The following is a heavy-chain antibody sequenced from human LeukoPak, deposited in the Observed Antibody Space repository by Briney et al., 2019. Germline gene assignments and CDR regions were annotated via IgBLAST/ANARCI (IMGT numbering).Heavy chain of an antibody. CDR1: GFTFRSYG. V-gene: IGHV3-30*02. Sequence: GSLRLSCAASGFTFRSYGLHWVRQAPGKGLEWVAFIRYDGSNKYYADSVKGRFTISRDNSKNTLYLQMNSLRAEDTAVYYCAKTTYSSSWYTSSWGQGTLVTVSS. J-gene: IGHJ4*02. CDR2: IRYDGSNK. CDR3: AKTTYSSSWYTSS. D-gene: IGHD6-13*01.